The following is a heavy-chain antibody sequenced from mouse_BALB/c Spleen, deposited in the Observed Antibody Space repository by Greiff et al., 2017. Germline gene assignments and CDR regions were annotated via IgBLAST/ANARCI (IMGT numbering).Heavy chain of an antibody. J-gene: IGHJ2*01. CDR1: GFTFSSYT. CDR2: ISSGGSYT. CDR3: TRDDYFDY. Sequence: DVKLVESGGGLVKPGGSLKLSCAASGFTFSSYTMSWVRQTPEKRLEWVATISSGGSYTYYPDSVKGRFTISRDTAKNTLYLQMSSLKSEDTAMYYCTRDDYFDYWGQGTTLTVSS. V-gene: IGHV5-6-4*01.